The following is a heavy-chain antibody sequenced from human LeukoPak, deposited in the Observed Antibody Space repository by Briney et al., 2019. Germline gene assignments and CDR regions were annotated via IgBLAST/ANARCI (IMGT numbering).Heavy chain of an antibody. CDR2: INHSGST. Sequence: PSETLSLTCAVYGGSFSGYYWTWIRQPPGKGLEWIGEINHSGSTNYNPSLKSRVTISVDTSKNQFSLKLSSVTAADTAVYYCARSHRAAAGTWVRYYYMDVWGKGTTVTVSS. D-gene: IGHD6-13*01. V-gene: IGHV4-34*01. CDR3: ARSHRAAAGTWVRYYYMDV. CDR1: GGSFSGYY. J-gene: IGHJ6*03.